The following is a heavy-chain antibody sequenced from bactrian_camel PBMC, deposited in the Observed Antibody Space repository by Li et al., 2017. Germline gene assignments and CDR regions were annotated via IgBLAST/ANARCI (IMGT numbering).Heavy chain of an antibody. CDR2: IYRGDRT. Sequence: DVQLVESGGGLAQPGGSPRLSRAVSGYTAGNMCMAWFRQAPGKEREGVAGIYRGDRTYYADFVRGRFTISRDNAKNQVYLQMNNLKPEDTAMYYCAAGRGSRGEHCYSLNYWGQGTQVTVS. D-gene: IGHD6*01. CDR3: AAGRGSRGEHCYSLNY. CDR1: GYTAGNMC. V-gene: IGHV3S10*01. J-gene: IGHJ4*01.